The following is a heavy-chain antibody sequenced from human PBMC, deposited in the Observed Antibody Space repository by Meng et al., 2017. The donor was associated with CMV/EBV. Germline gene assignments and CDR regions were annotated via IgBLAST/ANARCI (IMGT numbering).Heavy chain of an antibody. CDR1: GGTFSSYA. Sequence: SVTVSCQGSGGTFSSYAISWVRQAPGQGLEWMGGSIPILGIANYAQKFQGRVTITADKSTRTAYMELSSLRSEDTAVYYCATGYSPEWYYYGMDVWGQGTTVTVSS. CDR3: ATGYSPEWYYYGMDV. J-gene: IGHJ6*02. V-gene: IGHV1-69*10. CDR2: SIPILGIA. D-gene: IGHD5-18*01.